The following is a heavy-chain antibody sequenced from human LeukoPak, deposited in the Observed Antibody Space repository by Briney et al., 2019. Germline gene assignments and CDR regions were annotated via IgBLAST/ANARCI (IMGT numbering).Heavy chain of an antibody. D-gene: IGHD6-25*01. CDR1: EFTFYSYG. CDR2: ISGSGGTT. V-gene: IGHV3-23*01. J-gene: IGHJ4*02. Sequence: SGGSLRLSCAASEFTFYSYGMSWVRQAPGKGLEWVSSISGSGGTTYYTDSVKGRFTISRDNSMKTLFLQMNSLRAEDTAVYYCAKGPRQSGLHWGQGTLVTVSS. CDR3: AKGPRQSGLH.